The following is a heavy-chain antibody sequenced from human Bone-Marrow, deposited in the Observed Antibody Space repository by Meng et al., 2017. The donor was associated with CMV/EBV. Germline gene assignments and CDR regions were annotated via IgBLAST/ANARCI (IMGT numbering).Heavy chain of an antibody. CDR2: IIPIFGTA. CDR3: ARGGGYQLPHNWFDP. CDR1: GGTFSSYA. Sequence: SVKVSCKASGGTFSSYAISWVRQAPGQGLEWMGGIIPIFGTANYAQKFQGRVTITTDESTSTAYTGLSSLRSEDTAVYYCARGGGYQLPHNWFDPWGPGTLVPVSS. J-gene: IGHJ5*02. D-gene: IGHD2-2*01. V-gene: IGHV1-69*05.